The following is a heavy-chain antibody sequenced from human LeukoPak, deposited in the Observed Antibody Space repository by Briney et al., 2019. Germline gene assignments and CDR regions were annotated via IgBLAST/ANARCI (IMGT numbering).Heavy chain of an antibody. J-gene: IGHJ4*02. Sequence: HAGRSLRLSCAASGFTFSSFGMHWVRQAPGKGLEWVAVLSYDGSNNYYADSVKGRFTISRDNSKNSLYLEMNSLRAEDTAIYYCARDRSGSYWGQGTLVTVSS. V-gene: IGHV3-30*03. CDR1: GFTFSSFG. D-gene: IGHD3-3*01. CDR2: LSYDGSNN. CDR3: ARDRSGSY.